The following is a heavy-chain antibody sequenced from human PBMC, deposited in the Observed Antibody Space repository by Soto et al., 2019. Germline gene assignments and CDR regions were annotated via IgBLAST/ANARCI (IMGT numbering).Heavy chain of an antibody. CDR1: GGSISSSSYY. D-gene: IGHD3-9*01. V-gene: IGHV4-39*01. J-gene: IGHJ5*02. CDR2: IHNSGST. CDR3: ARQREGAYDILSAYYKLHSRYNWFEH. Sequence: SETLSLTCTVSGGSISSSSYYWGWILQPPGKGLEWIGSIHNSGSTYYNPSLKSRVTITVNTSKNQFSLKLSSVTAADTAVYYWARQREGAYDILSAYYKLHSRYNWFEHWGQGTLVTVSS.